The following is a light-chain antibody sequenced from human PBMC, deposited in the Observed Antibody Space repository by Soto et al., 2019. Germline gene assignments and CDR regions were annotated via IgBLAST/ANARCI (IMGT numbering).Light chain of an antibody. J-gene: IGLJ1*01. CDR3: SSYTTSSTYV. CDR1: SSDVGGYNY. V-gene: IGLV2-14*01. CDR2: DVN. Sequence: QSVLTQPASVTGSPGQSIAISCTGTSSDVGGYNYVSWYQQHPGKAPKLMVYDVNDRPSGVSDRFSGSKSGNTASLTFSGLQAEDGADYYCSSYTTSSTYVFGTGTKVTVL.